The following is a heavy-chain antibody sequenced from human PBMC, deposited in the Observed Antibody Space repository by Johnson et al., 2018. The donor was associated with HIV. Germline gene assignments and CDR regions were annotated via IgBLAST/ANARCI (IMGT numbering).Heavy chain of an antibody. D-gene: IGHD2-2*03. V-gene: IGHV3-30-3*01. CDR3: EKGPEWIWSRSAFDI. CDR2: ISYDGSNK. CDR1: GFTFSSYA. Sequence: QMLLVESGGGVVQPGRSLRLSCAASGFTFSSYAMHWVRQAPGKGLEWVAVISYDGSNKYYADSVKGRFTISSHNSKNTQYLQMNSLRAEDTAVYYCEKGPEWIWSRSAFDIWGQGTMVTVSS. J-gene: IGHJ3*02.